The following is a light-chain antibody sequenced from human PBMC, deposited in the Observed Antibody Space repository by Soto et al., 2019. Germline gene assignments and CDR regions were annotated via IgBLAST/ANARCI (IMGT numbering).Light chain of an antibody. CDR1: QTISSW. V-gene: IGKV1-5*03. CDR3: QHYNSYSEA. Sequence: EIHMTQSPSTLSGSVGDRVTITCRASQTISSWLAWYQQKPGKAPKLLIYKASTLKSGVPSRFSGSGSGTEFTLTISSLQPDDFATYYCQHYNSYSEAFGQGTQVDIK. CDR2: KAS. J-gene: IGKJ1*01.